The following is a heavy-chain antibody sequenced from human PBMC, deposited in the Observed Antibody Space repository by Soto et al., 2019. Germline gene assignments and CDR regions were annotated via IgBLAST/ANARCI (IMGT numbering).Heavy chain of an antibody. Sequence: GGSLRLSCAASGFTFSNAWMNWVRQAPGKGLEWVGRIKSKTDGGKTDYAAPVKGRFPISRADSKNTLYLQMNSLKTDDTAVYYCTTRNQLSTMVPHLHYYYYGMDVWGQGTTVTVSS. D-gene: IGHD3-10*01. CDR1: GFTFSNAW. CDR2: IKSKTDGGKT. V-gene: IGHV3-15*07. J-gene: IGHJ6*02. CDR3: TTRNQLSTMVPHLHYYYYGMDV.